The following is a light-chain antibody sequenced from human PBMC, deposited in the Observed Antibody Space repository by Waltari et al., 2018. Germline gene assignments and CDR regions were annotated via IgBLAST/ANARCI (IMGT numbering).Light chain of an antibody. CDR1: QSISSW. V-gene: IGKV1-5*03. CDR3: QQYSNYWT. J-gene: IGKJ1*01. Sequence: DIQMTQSPSTLSPSVGDSVPITCRASQSISSWLAWYQQKPGKAPKLLIYKASSLESGVPSRFSGSGSGTEFTLTISSLQPDDFATYYCQQYSNYWTFGQGTKVEIK. CDR2: KAS.